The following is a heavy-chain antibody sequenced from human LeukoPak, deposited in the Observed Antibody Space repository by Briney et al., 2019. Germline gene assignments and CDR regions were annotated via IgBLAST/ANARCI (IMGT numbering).Heavy chain of an antibody. V-gene: IGHV4-59*08. J-gene: IGHJ4*02. D-gene: IGHD1-26*01. CDR1: GGSISSYY. Sequence: SETLSLTCTVSGGSISSYYWSWIRQPPGKGLEWIGYIYYSGSTNYNPSLKSRVTIFVDKSTNQFSLKLSSVTGADKAVYYCARLGRGSFLSYFDYWGQGTLVTASS. CDR3: ARLGRGSFLSYFDY. CDR2: IYYSGST.